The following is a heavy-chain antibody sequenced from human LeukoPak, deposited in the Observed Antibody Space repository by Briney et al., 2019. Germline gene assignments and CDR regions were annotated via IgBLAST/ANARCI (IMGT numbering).Heavy chain of an antibody. Sequence: ASVKVSCKASGYSFTSYHMHWVRQAPGQGLEWMGIINPSGGSTSYAQKFQGRVTMTRDTSTSTVYMELSSLRSEDTAVYYCASTRRAYCGGDCPQFDYWGQGTLVTVSS. CDR1: GYSFTSYH. V-gene: IGHV1-46*01. D-gene: IGHD2-21*02. J-gene: IGHJ4*02. CDR2: INPSGGST. CDR3: ASTRRAYCGGDCPQFDY.